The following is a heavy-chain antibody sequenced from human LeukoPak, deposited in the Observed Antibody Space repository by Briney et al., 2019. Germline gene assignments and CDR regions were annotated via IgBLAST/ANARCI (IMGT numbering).Heavy chain of an antibody. Sequence: GASVKVSCKAYGYTFTSYDIKWVRQATGQGIEWLGWMNPNSGNTGYAQNFQGRVTMTRDTSIDTAYMELTSLRYEDTAVYYCARDYYGSKSSSFDPWGQGTLVTVSS. CDR1: GYTFTSYD. CDR3: ARDYYGSKSSSFDP. V-gene: IGHV1-8*01. J-gene: IGHJ5*02. D-gene: IGHD3-10*01. CDR2: MNPNSGNT.